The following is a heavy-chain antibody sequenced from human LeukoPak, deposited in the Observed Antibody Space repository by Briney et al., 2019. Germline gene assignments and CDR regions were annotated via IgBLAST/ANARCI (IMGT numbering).Heavy chain of an antibody. CDR2: INHSGST. CDR1: GFSFSTYS. D-gene: IGHD1-7*01. V-gene: IGHV4-34*01. CDR3: ARGRFKLELRSPARQYYFDY. Sequence: GSLRLSCVASGFSFSTYSMTWVRQAPGKGLEWIGEINHSGSTNYNPSLKSRVTISVDTSKNQFSLKLSSVTAADTAVYYCARGRFKLELRSPARQYYFDYWGQGTLVTVSS. J-gene: IGHJ4*02.